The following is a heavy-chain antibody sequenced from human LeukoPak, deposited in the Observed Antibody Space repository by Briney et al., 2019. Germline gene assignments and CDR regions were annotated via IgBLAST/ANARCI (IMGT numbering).Heavy chain of an antibody. V-gene: IGHV3-64*01. J-gene: IGHJ4*02. CDR1: GFTFSSYG. Sequence: GGSLRLSCAASGFTFSSYGMHWVRQAPGKGLEYVSAISSNGGSTYYANSVKGRFTISRDNSKNTLYLQTGSLRAEDMAVYYCARGARWIQTNFDYWGQGTLVTVSS. CDR2: ISSNGGST. D-gene: IGHD5-18*01. CDR3: ARGARWIQTNFDY.